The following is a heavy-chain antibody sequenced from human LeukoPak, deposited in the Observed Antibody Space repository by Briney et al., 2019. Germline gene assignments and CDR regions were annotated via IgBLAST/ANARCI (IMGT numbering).Heavy chain of an antibody. CDR2: IYHSGST. CDR3: AASAPSYYVAFGF. Sequence: SETLSLTCAVSGGSISSSNWWSWVRQPPGKGLEWIGEIYHSGSTNYNPSLKSRVTISVDKSKNQFSLKLSSVTAADTAVYYCAASAPSYYVAFGFWGQGTLVTVSS. V-gene: IGHV4-4*02. D-gene: IGHD3-22*01. CDR1: GGSISSSNW. J-gene: IGHJ4*02.